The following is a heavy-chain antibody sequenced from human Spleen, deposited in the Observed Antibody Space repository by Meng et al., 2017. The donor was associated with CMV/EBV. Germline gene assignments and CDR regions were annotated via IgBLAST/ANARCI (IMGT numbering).Heavy chain of an antibody. CDR3: ARGTYYDILTADYGPSRVNGAFDI. V-gene: IGHV4-4*02. D-gene: IGHD3-9*01. Sequence: SETLSLTCAVSGGSISSSNWWSWVRQPPGKGLEWIGEFYHSGSTNYNPSLKSRVTISVDKSKNQFSLKLSSVTAADTAVYYCARGTYYDILTADYGPSRVNGAFDIWGQGTMVTVSS. J-gene: IGHJ3*02. CDR2: FYHSGST. CDR1: GGSISSSNW.